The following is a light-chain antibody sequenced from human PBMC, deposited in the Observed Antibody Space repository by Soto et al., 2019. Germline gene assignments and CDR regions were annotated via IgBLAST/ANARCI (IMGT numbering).Light chain of an antibody. CDR1: QSISTL. CDR3: QHYNTYPWT. Sequence: DIQMTQSPSTLSASVGDRVTITCRASQSISTLLAWYQQKPGKAPKLLIFKASIFESGVPSRFSGSGSGTEFNPTITSLQPDDCATYYYQHYNTYPWTFGKGTKVESK. J-gene: IGKJ1*01. CDR2: KAS. V-gene: IGKV1-5*03.